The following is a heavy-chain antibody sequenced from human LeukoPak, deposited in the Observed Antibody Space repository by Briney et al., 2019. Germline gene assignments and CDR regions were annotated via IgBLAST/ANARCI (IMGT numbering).Heavy chain of an antibody. D-gene: IGHD3-10*01. Sequence: GGSLRLSCAASGFTFSSYEMNWVRQAPGKGLEWGSYISSSGGTIYYADYVKGRFTISRDNAKNSLYLQMNSLRAEDTAVYYCARTDGLMVRGVIANYYYYYMDVWGKGTTVTVSS. CDR3: ARTDGLMVRGVIANYYYYYMDV. CDR1: GFTFSSYE. CDR2: ISSSGGTI. V-gene: IGHV3-48*03. J-gene: IGHJ6*03.